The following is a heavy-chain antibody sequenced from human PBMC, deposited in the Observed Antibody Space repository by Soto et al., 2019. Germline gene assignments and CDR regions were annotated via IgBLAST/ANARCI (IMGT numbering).Heavy chain of an antibody. CDR3: ARVRGTGYCSSTSCYALGWFDP. V-gene: IGHV4-31*03. Sequence: QVQLQESGPGLVKPSQTLSLTCTVSGGSISSGGYYWSWIRQHPGKGLEWIGYIYYSGSTYYNPSLKSRVTISVDTSKNQFSLKLSSVTAADTAVYYCARVRGTGYCSSTSCYALGWFDPWGQGTLVTVSS. CDR1: GGSISSGGYY. D-gene: IGHD2-2*01. CDR2: IYYSGST. J-gene: IGHJ5*02.